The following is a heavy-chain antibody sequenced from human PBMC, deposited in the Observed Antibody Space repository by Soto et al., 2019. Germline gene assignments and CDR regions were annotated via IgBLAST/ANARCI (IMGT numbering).Heavy chain of an antibody. CDR3: ARDLPVLRFLEWPEGDYYGMDV. V-gene: IGHV3-7*01. Sequence: PGGSLRLSCAASGFTFSSYWMSWVRQAPGKGLEWVANIKQDGSEKYYVDSVKGRFTISRDNAKNSLYLQMNSLRAEDTAVYYCARDLPVLRFLEWPEGDYYGMDVWGQGTTVTVSS. CDR1: GFTFSSYW. D-gene: IGHD3-3*01. J-gene: IGHJ6*02. CDR2: IKQDGSEK.